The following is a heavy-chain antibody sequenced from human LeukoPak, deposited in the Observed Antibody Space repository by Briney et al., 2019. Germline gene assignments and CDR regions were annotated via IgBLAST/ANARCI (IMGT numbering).Heavy chain of an antibody. CDR1: GFTFSDYY. CDR3: VRDAASPDY. V-gene: IGHV3-11*04. D-gene: IGHD6-25*01. CDR2: ISSSGSTI. J-gene: IGHJ4*02. Sequence: PGGSLRLSCAASGFTFSDYYMSWIRQAPGKGLEWVSYISSSGSTIYYADSVKGRFTISRDNANNSLFLQMNSLRVEDTALYYCVRDAASPDYWGQGTLVTVSS.